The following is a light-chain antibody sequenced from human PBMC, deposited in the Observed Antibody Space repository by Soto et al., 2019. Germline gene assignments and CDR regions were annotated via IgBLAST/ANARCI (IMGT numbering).Light chain of an antibody. CDR3: QHSYNCPPWT. CDR1: QTISNS. J-gene: IGKJ1*01. V-gene: IGKV1-39*01. Sequence: DIQMTQCPSSLSASVGDRVTISCRASQTISNSLNWYQQNPGTAPRLLIYRASSVKSGVPPRFSGSGSGREFTLTISSLRPEDIATDFGQHSYNCPPWTFSQGAKVEVK. CDR2: RAS.